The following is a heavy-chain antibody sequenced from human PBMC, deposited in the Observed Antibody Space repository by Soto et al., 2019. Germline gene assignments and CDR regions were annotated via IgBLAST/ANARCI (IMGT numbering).Heavy chain of an antibody. Sequence: ASVKVSCKASGYTFTSYYMHWVRQAPGQGLEWMGIIKPTGGSTTYAQKFQGRVTMTRDTSTSTVYMELSSLTSEDTAVYYCAASGPYFLKQQPDWFDPWGQGTLVTVSS. CDR2: IKPTGGST. J-gene: IGHJ5*02. V-gene: IGHV1-46*01. D-gene: IGHD6-13*01. CDR3: AASGPYFLKQQPDWFDP. CDR1: GYTFTSYY.